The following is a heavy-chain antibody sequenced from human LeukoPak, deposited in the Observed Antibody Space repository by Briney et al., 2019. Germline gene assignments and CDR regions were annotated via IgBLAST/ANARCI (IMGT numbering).Heavy chain of an antibody. CDR2: IYTSGST. CDR1: GVPISSYY. V-gene: IGHV4-4*07. Sequence: SETLSLPCTGFGVPISSYYWSWVRQPAGKGLEWIGRIYTSGSTNYNPSLKSRVTMSVATSKNQFSLKLSSVTAADTAVYYCAAAGVNYYYYYYMEVWGKGTTVTVSS. J-gene: IGHJ6*03. D-gene: IGHD6-13*01. CDR3: AAAGVNYYYYYYMEV.